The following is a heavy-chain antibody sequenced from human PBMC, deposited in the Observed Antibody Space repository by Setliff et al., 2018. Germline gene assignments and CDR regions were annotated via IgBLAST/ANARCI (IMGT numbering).Heavy chain of an antibody. CDR2: IYTSGST. CDR1: GGSISSGSYY. Sequence: SETLSLTCTVPGGSISSGSYYWSWIRQPAGKGLEWIGRIYTSGSTNYNPSLKSRVTLSVDTSKNQFSLKLSSVTAADTAVYYCARLLAGTGGFFYYGVDVWGQGTTVTVSS. CDR3: ARLLAGTGGFFYYGVDV. J-gene: IGHJ6*02. D-gene: IGHD6-19*01. V-gene: IGHV4-61*02.